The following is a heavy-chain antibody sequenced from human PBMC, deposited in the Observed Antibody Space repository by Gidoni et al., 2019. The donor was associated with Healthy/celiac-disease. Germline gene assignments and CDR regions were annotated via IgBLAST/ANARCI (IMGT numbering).Heavy chain of an antibody. D-gene: IGHD5-12*01. V-gene: IGHV4-39*01. CDR1: GGSISSSSYY. J-gene: IGHJ4*02. CDR3: ARHRGNIVATIFDY. CDR2: IYYSGST. Sequence: QLQLQESGPGLVKPSETLSLTCTVSGGSISSSSYYWGWLRQPPGKGLEWIGSIYYSGSTYYNPSLKSRVTISVDTSKNQFSLKLSSVTAADTAVYYCARHRGNIVATIFDYWGQGTLVTVSS.